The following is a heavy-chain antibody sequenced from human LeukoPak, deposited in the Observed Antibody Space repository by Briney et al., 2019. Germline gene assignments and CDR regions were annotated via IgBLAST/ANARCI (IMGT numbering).Heavy chain of an antibody. V-gene: IGHV3-30*18. CDR1: GFTFSSYG. D-gene: IGHD6-19*01. Sequence: PGRSLRLSCAASGFTFSSYGMHWVRQAPGKGLEWVAVISYDGSNKYYADSVKGRFTISRDNSKNTLYLQMNSLRAEDTAVYYCAKDNLEEQWLMVHWGQGTLVTVSS. CDR3: AKDNLEEQWLMVH. CDR2: ISYDGSNK. J-gene: IGHJ4*02.